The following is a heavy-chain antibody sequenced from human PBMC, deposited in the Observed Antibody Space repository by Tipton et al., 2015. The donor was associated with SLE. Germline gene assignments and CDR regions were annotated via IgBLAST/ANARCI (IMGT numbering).Heavy chain of an antibody. CDR3: ARRGYTTSIFQH. CDR1: GDSISRSRYY. Sequence: TLSLTCTVSGDSISRSRYYWGWIRQSPGKGLEWIGNIYYSGSTNYNPSLKSRVTISVDTSNNQVSLKVNSVTAADAAVYYCARRGYTTSIFQHWGQGTPVTVSS. V-gene: IGHV4-39*07. D-gene: IGHD2-15*01. J-gene: IGHJ1*01. CDR2: IYYSGST.